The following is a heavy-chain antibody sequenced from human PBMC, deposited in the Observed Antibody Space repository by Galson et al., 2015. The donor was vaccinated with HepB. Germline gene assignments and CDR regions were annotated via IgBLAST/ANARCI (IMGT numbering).Heavy chain of an antibody. CDR2: ISYDGSNK. CDR3: ARGRWLQWLGAFDI. J-gene: IGHJ3*02. CDR1: GFTFSSYA. D-gene: IGHD5-24*01. Sequence: SLRLSCAASGFTFSSYAMHWVRQAPGKGLEWVAVISYDGSNKYYADSVKGRFTISRDNSKNTLYLQMNSLRAEDTAVYYCARGRWLQWLGAFDIWGQGTMVTVSS. V-gene: IGHV3-30*04.